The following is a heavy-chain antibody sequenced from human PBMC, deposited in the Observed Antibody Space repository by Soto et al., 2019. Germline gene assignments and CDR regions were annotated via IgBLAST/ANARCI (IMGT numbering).Heavy chain of an antibody. CDR3: AKSLCYYDSSGYYPTFDY. CDR2: ISGSGGST. CDR1: GFTFSSYA. V-gene: IGHV3-23*01. D-gene: IGHD3-22*01. J-gene: IGHJ4*02. Sequence: GGSLRLSCAASGFTFSSYAMSWVRQAPGKGLEWVSAISGSGGSTYYADSVKGRFTISRDNSKNTLYLQMNSLRAEDTAVYYCAKSLCYYDSSGYYPTFDYWGQGTLVTVSS.